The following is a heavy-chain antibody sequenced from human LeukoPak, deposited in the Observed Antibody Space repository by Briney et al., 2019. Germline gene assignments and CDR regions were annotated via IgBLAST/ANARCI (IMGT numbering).Heavy chain of an antibody. V-gene: IGHV4-34*01. CDR1: GGSFSGYY. Sequence: KSSETLSLTCAVYGGSFSGYYWSWIRQPPGKGLEWIGEINHSGSTNYNPSLKSRVTISVDTSKNQFSLKLSSVTAADTAVYYCARVSRNAFDIWGQGTMVTVSS. CDR3: ARVSRNAFDI. J-gene: IGHJ3*02. CDR2: INHSGST. D-gene: IGHD3-16*02.